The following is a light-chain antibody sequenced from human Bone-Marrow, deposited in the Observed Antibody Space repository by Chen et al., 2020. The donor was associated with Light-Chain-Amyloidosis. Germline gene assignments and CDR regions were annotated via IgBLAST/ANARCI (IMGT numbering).Light chain of an antibody. V-gene: IGKV1-33*01. Sequence: DIQMTQSPSSLSASVGDRVTITCQANQDIDNYLNWYQQKPGKAPNLLIYDASNLETGVPSRFSGRGSGTHFTLTISSLQPEEFATYFCQQYDSLPLTFGGGTKIETK. J-gene: IGKJ4*01. CDR2: DAS. CDR3: QQYDSLPLT. CDR1: QDIDNY.